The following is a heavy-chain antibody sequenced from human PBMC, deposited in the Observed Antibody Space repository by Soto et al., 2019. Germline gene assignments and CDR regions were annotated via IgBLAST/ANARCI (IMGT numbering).Heavy chain of an antibody. J-gene: IGHJ3*02. CDR2: ISSSGSTI. D-gene: IGHD7-27*01. CDR3: ARDNWGSVAFDI. CDR1: GFTFSSYE. V-gene: IGHV3-48*03. Sequence: GGSLRLSCAASGFTFSSYEMNWVRQAPGKGLEWVSYISSSGSTIYYADSVKGRFTISRDNAKNSLYLQMNSLRAEDTAVYYCARDNWGSVAFDIWGQGTMVTVS.